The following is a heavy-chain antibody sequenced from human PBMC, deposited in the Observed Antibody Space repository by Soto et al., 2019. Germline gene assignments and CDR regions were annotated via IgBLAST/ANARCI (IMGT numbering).Heavy chain of an antibody. J-gene: IGHJ4*02. CDR2: INPNSGGT. CDR1: GYTFTGYY. V-gene: IGHV1-2*02. D-gene: IGHD1-20*01. CDR3: ADNTVEY. Sequence: QVQLVQSGSEVKKPGASVKVSCKASGYTFTGYYMHWVRQAPGQGPEWMGWINPNSGGTNYAQKLQGRVSMTRATSISTAYRELSRLRSDDTAVYYCADNTVEYWGQGTLVTVSS.